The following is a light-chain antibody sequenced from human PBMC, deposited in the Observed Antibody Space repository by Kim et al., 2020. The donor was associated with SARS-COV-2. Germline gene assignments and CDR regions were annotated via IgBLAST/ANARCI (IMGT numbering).Light chain of an antibody. CDR3: QVWDSSSDHPVV. V-gene: IGLV3-21*04. J-gene: IGLJ2*01. CDR1: NIGSKS. Sequence: SYELTQPPSVSVAPGKPARITCGGNNIGSKSVHWYQQKPGQAPVLVIYYDNDRPSGIPERFSGSNSGNTATLTISRVEAGDEADYYCQVWDSSSDHPVVFGGGTQLTVL. CDR2: YDN.